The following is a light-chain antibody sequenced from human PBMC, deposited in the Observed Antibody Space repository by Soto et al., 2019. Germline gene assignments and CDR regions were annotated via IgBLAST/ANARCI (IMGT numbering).Light chain of an antibody. J-gene: IGLJ3*02. Sequence: QSVLTQPASVSGSPGQSITISCTGTSSDVGTYNLVSWYQQHPGKAPKLVIYEVSKRPSGVSNRFSASKSGNTASLTISGLQAEDEADYYCCSYVGSSTFEWVFGGGTKVTVL. CDR2: EVS. CDR1: SSDVGTYNL. CDR3: CSYVGSSTFEWV. V-gene: IGLV2-23*02.